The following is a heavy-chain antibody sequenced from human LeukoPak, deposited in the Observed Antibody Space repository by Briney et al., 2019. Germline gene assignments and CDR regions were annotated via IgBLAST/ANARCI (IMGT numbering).Heavy chain of an antibody. CDR3: AHSIYDILTGYSDFDY. CDR2: IYWDDDK. D-gene: IGHD3-9*01. J-gene: IGHJ4*02. V-gene: IGHV2-5*02. CDR1: GFSLSTSGVG. Sequence: SGPTLVNPTQTLTLTCTFSGFSLSTSGVGVGWIRQPPGKALEWLALIYWDDDKRYSPSLKSGLTITKDTSKNQVVLTMTNMDPVDTATYYCAHSIYDILTGYSDFDYWGQGTLVTVSS.